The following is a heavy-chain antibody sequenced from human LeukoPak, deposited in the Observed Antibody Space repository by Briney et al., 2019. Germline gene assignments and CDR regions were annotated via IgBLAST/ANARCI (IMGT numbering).Heavy chain of an antibody. D-gene: IGHD3-3*01. CDR1: GDTFTSYD. CDR2: MNPNSGNT. CDR3: VRTAGIFWSGAYYFDS. J-gene: IGHJ4*02. Sequence: ASVKVSCKPSGDTFTSYDVNWVRQATGQGLEWMGWMNPNSGNTGYAQKFRGRVTMTRNTSINTAYIEVSSLRSEDTAVYYCVRTAGIFWSGAYYFDSWGKGTPVTVSS. V-gene: IGHV1-8*01.